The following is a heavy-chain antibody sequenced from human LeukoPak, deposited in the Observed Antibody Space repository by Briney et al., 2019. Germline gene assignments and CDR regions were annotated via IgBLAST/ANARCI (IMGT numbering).Heavy chain of an antibody. Sequence: SQTLSLTCTVSGGSISSGSYYWSWIRQPAGKGLEWIGRIYTSGSTNYNPSLKSRVTISVDTSKNQFSLKLSSVTAADTAVYYCARGVMVRRVLGWFDPWGQGTLVTVSS. J-gene: IGHJ5*02. V-gene: IGHV4-61*02. CDR2: IYTSGST. D-gene: IGHD3-10*01. CDR3: ARGVMVRRVLGWFDP. CDR1: GGSISSGSYY.